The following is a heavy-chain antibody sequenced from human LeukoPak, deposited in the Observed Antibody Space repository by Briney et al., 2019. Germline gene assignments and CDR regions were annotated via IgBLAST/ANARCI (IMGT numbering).Heavy chain of an antibody. CDR1: GGSFSGYY. J-gene: IGHJ4*02. Sequence: PSETLSLTCAVYGGSFSGYYWSWIRQPPGKGLEWIGEINHSGSTNYNPSLKSRVTISVDTSKNQFSLKLSSVTAADTAVYYCARGLWRRWLNWGQGTLVTGSS. V-gene: IGHV4-34*01. CDR3: ARGLWRRWLN. D-gene: IGHD4-23*01. CDR2: INHSGST.